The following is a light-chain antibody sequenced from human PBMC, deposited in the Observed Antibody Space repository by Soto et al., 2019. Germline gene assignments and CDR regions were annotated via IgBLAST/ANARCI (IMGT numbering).Light chain of an antibody. Sequence: QPVLTQPPSVSGAPGQRVTMSCTGSSSNIGAGCDVHWYQHLPGTAPKLLIYGNTNRPSGVPDRFSGSKSGTSASLAITGLQAEDEADYYCQSYDTSLSGPVVFGGGTQLTVL. J-gene: IGLJ2*01. CDR1: SSNIGAGCD. V-gene: IGLV1-40*01. CDR3: QSYDTSLSGPVV. CDR2: GNT.